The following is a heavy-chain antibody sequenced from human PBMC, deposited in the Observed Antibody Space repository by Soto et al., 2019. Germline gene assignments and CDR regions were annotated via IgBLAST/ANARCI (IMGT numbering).Heavy chain of an antibody. Sequence: GGSLRLSCAASGFTFSSYSMNWVRQAPGKGLEWVSYISRSSSTIYYADSVKGRFTISRDNAKNSLYLQMNSLRAEDTAVYYCARARGVPYYYMDVWGKGTTVTVSS. CDR3: ARARGVPYYYMDV. V-gene: IGHV3-48*01. D-gene: IGHD3-10*01. J-gene: IGHJ6*03. CDR2: ISRSSSTI. CDR1: GFTFSSYS.